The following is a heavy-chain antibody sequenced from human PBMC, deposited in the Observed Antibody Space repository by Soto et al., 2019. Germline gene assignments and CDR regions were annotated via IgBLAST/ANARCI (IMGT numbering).Heavy chain of an antibody. CDR1: GASINSGDYY. CDR3: AKDTARQLVRWSYFDY. V-gene: IGHV4-30-4*01. Sequence: SETLSLTCTVSGASINSGDYYWSWIRQPPGKGLEWIGHIYYSGSTYYNPSLKSRAGISVDSSKSQVSLKLTSVTAADTAMYFCAKDTARQLVRWSYFDYWGQGTLVTVSS. CDR2: IYYSGST. D-gene: IGHD6-13*01. J-gene: IGHJ4*02.